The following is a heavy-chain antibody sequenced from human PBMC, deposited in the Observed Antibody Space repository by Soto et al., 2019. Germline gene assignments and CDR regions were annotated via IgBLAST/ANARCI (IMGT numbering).Heavy chain of an antibody. CDR3: AVDGSGSRASFQH. Sequence: QVQLVESGGGLVKPGGSLRLSCAASGFTFTDYYMSWIRQAPGKGLEWVSYISGTGTYTNYADSVKGRFTISRDNANNPLYLQMNSLRAEDSAVYYWAVDGSGSRASFQHWGQGTLVTVSS. CDR2: ISGTGTYT. J-gene: IGHJ1*01. V-gene: IGHV3-11*05. D-gene: IGHD3-22*01. CDR1: GFTFTDYY.